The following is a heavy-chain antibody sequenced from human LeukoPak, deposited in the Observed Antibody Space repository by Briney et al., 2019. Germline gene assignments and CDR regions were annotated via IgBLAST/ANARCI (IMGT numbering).Heavy chain of an antibody. CDR2: ISGSGGST. Sequence: GRSLRLSCAASGFTFSSYAMSWVRQAPGKGLEWVSAISGSGGSTYYADSVKGRFTISRDNSKSTVCLHMNNLRAEDTALYFCAKGTLARLVDYWGQGTLVTVSS. V-gene: IGHV3-23*01. CDR3: AKGTLARLVDY. J-gene: IGHJ4*02. D-gene: IGHD6-6*01. CDR1: GFTFSSYA.